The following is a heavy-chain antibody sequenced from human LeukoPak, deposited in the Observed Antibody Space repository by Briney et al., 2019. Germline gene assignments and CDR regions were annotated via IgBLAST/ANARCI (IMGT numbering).Heavy chain of an antibody. CDR3: ARVDYGDYGFDY. CDR1: GFTFSSYS. Sequence: GGSLRLSCAASGFTFSSYSMNWVRQAPGKGLEWVSVIYSGGSTYCADSVKGRFIISRDNSKNTLYLQMNSLRAEDTAVYYCARVDYGDYGFDYWGQGTLVTVSS. CDR2: IYSGGST. D-gene: IGHD4-17*01. V-gene: IGHV3-66*01. J-gene: IGHJ4*02.